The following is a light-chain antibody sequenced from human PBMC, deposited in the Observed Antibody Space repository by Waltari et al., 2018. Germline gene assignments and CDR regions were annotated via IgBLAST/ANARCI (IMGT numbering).Light chain of an antibody. J-gene: IGKJ3*01. V-gene: IGKV1-33*01. CDR3: QHYDNLQFT. Sequence: DIQMTQSPSSLSASVGDRVTITCQASQDISNYLNWYQQKPGKAPKLLIYDASNLETGVPSRCSGSGSGTDFTFTISSLQPEDIATYDCQHYDNLQFTFGPGTKVDIK. CDR1: QDISNY. CDR2: DAS.